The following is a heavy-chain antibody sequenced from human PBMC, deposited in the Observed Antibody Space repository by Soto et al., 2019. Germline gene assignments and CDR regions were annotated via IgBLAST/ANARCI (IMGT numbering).Heavy chain of an antibody. CDR2: INHSGST. Sequence: SETLSLTCAVYGGSFSGYYWSWIRQPPGKGLEWIGEINHSGSTNYNPSLKSRVTISVDTSKNQFSLKLSSVTAADTAVYYCARGSTVMSLRLWGQGTLVTVSS. V-gene: IGHV4-34*01. J-gene: IGHJ4*02. D-gene: IGHD4-17*01. CDR3: ARGSTVMSLRL. CDR1: GGSFSGYY.